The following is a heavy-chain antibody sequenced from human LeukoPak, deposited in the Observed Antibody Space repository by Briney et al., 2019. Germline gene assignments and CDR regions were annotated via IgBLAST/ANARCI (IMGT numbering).Heavy chain of an antibody. D-gene: IGHD6-13*01. J-gene: IGHJ4*02. CDR3: AREVVVAAGTVDY. CDR1: GDSISSYY. CDR2: IYYSGST. V-gene: IGHV4-59*01. Sequence: PSETLSLACTVSGDSISSYYRSWIRQPPGKGLEWIGYIYYSGSTNYNPSLKSRVTISVDTSKNQFSLKLSSVTAADTAVYYCAREVVVAAGTVDYWGQGTLVTVSS.